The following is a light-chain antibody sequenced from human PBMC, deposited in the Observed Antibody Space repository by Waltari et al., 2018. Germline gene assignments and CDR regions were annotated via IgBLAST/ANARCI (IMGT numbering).Light chain of an antibody. Sequence: EIVLTQSPGTLSLSPGEKAILSCRASQRLNVAYVAWYQHKSGQAPRRLIYGALYRAADIPDRFSGSGSGTDFTLTITRLEPDDFAVYYCQQYDTSPGTFGQGTRLEMK. V-gene: IGKV3-20*01. CDR3: QQYDTSPGT. J-gene: IGKJ2*01. CDR1: QRLNVAY. CDR2: GAL.